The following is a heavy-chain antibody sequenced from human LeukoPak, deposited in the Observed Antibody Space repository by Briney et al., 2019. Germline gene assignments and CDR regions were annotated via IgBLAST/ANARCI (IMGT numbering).Heavy chain of an antibody. CDR1: GYTFTSYG. CDR3: ARGWFGTDAFDI. J-gene: IGHJ3*02. D-gene: IGHD3-10*01. Sequence: GASVQVSCKASGYTFTSYGISWVRQAPGQGLEWMGWISAYNGNTNYAQKLQGRVTMTRNTPISTAYMELSSLRSEDTAVYYCARGWFGTDAFDIWGQGTMVTVSS. CDR2: ISAYNGNT. V-gene: IGHV1-18*01.